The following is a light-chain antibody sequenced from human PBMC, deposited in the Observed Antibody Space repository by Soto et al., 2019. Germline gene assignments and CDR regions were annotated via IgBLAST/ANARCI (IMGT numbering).Light chain of an antibody. CDR1: QSGSSN. CDR2: GAS. Sequence: KVMPQSPATLSVSPGERATLSCRASQSGSSNAACYQQKADPAPRLLICGASNGATNLPGRFSGSGSGTEFILTISSLQSEDFAVYYCQQYDNWPITFGQGTRLEIK. CDR3: QQYDNWPIT. V-gene: IGKV3-15*01. J-gene: IGKJ5*01.